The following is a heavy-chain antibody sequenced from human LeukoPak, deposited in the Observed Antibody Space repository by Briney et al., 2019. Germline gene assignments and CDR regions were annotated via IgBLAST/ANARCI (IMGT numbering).Heavy chain of an antibody. V-gene: IGHV3-23*01. Sequence: PGGSLRLSCTASGFTFSDYAMTSVRQAPGRGLHWVATISFNGGSTYYADSVKGPFSISRDNSQNTLYLQMRRLTAEDKAVYYCAKGVVGDYGDSIHLSFFDHWGLGILVTVSS. CDR2: ISFNGGST. CDR3: AKGVVGDYGDSIHLSFFDH. J-gene: IGHJ4*02. D-gene: IGHD4-17*01. CDR1: GFTFSDYA.